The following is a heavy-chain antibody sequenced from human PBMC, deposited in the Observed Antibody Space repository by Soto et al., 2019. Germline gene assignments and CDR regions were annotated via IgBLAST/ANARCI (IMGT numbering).Heavy chain of an antibody. D-gene: IGHD3-22*01. CDR1: GGTFSSYA. CDR3: ARRGYYYDSSGYFIEYYFDY. Sequence: QVQLVQSGAEVKKPGSSVKVSCKASGGTFSSYAIRWVRQAPGQGREWMGGIIPIFGTANYAQKFQGRVTITADESTSTAYMELSSLRSEDTAVYYCARRGYYYDSSGYFIEYYFDYWGQGTLVTVSS. J-gene: IGHJ4*02. V-gene: IGHV1-69*01. CDR2: IIPIFGTA.